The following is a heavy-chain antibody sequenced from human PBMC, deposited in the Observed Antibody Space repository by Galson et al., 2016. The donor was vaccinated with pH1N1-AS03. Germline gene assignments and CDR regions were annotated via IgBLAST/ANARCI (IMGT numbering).Heavy chain of an antibody. CDR1: GFSFNTFA. V-gene: IGHV3-23*01. J-gene: IGHJ4*02. CDR2: ISASGGDT. Sequence: SLRLSCAASGFSFNTFAMSWVRQAQGKGLEWVSSISASGGDTYYADSVKGRFIISRDDAKNTLYLQMNSLRAEDTALYYCARDPDPNNIGWYYFDNWGQGILVTVSS. D-gene: IGHD6-19*01. CDR3: ARDPDPNNIGWYYFDN.